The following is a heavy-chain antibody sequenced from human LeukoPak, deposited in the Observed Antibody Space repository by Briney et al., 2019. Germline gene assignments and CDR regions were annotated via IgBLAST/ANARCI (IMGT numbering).Heavy chain of an antibody. V-gene: IGHV3-69-1*01. D-gene: IGHD3-16*02. CDR3: ARGSFLITFGGLIV. CDR1: GFIVSTNY. CDR2: IGSSNTI. Sequence: GGSLRLSCAASGFIVSTNYMTWVRQAPGKGLEWLSYIGSSNTIYSADSVKGRFTISRDNAKNSLYLQMNSLRAEDTAVYYCARGSFLITFGGLIVWGQGTLVTVSS. J-gene: IGHJ4*02.